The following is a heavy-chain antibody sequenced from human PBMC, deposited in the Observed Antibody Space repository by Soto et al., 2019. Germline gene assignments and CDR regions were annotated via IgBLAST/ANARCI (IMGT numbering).Heavy chain of an antibody. CDR2: INPAGTIT. J-gene: IGHJ5*02. V-gene: IGHV3-74*01. D-gene: IGHD3-16*01. CDR1: GFPFSHYW. CDR3: TSDTFGLRET. Sequence: MQMVESGGGSVQPGGYLRLFCAASGFPFSHYWMHWVRQTPGKVLVWVSRINPAGTITNYADSVEGRFTISRDNADSALFLQMNSLSAEDTAIYYCTSDTFGLRETWGQGTLVTVSS.